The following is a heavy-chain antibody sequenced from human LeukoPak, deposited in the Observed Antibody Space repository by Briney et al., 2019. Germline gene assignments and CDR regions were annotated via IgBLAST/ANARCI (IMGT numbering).Heavy chain of an antibody. CDR3: AKGPDYDFWSGYFDY. CDR2: ISGSGGST. CDR1: GFTFSSYA. J-gene: IGHJ4*02. Sequence: GSLRLSCAASGFTFSSYAMSWVRQAPGKGLEWVSAISGSGGSTYYADSVKGRFTISRVNSKNTLYLQMNSLRAEDTAVYYCAKGPDYDFWSGYFDYWGQGTLVTVSS. D-gene: IGHD3-3*01. V-gene: IGHV3-23*01.